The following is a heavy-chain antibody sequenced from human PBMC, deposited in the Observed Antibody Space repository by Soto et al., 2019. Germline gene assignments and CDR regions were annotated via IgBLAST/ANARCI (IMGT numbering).Heavy chain of an antibody. Sequence: QVQLVQSGAEVKKPGSSVKVSCKASGGTFSSYAISWVRQAPGQGLEWMGGSIPIFGTANYAQKFQGRVTINADESTSTAYMELSSLRSEDTDVYYCARGLTIFGVVYGMDVWGQGTTVTVSS. CDR3: ARGLTIFGVVYGMDV. CDR1: GGTFSSYA. CDR2: SIPIFGTA. J-gene: IGHJ6*02. V-gene: IGHV1-69*12. D-gene: IGHD3-3*01.